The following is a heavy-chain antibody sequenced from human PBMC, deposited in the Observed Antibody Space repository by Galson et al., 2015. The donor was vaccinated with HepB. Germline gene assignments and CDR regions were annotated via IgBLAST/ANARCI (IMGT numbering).Heavy chain of an antibody. Sequence: SLRLSCAASGFSFSSYWMSWVRQAPGKGLEWVANIKDDGSETYYVDSVKGRFTVSRDNVKNSLYLQMNSLRAEDTAVYYCARDPNAWGYWGQGTVVTISS. D-gene: IGHD3-16*01. CDR2: IKDDGSET. V-gene: IGHV3-7*03. J-gene: IGHJ4*02. CDR1: GFSFSSYW. CDR3: ARDPNAWGY.